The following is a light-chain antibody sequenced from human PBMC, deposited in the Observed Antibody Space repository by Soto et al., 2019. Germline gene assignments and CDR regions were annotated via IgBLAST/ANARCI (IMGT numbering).Light chain of an antibody. J-gene: IGKJ3*01. V-gene: IGKV3-15*01. CDR2: GAS. CDR3: QQYNNWPPIFT. CDR1: QSVSSN. Sequence: EIVMTQSPATLSVSPGERATLSCRASQSVSSNLAWYQQKPGQAPRLLIYGASTRATGIPARFSGSGSGTEFTLIISSLQSEDFAVYCCQQYNNWPPIFTFGPGNKVDIK.